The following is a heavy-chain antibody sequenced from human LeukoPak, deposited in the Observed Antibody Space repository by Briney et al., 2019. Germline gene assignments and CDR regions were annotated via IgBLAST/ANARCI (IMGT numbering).Heavy chain of an antibody. CDR2: ISTSSSYI. Sequence: GGSLTLSCAASGFTFSNYNMNWVRQAPGKGREWVSSISTSSSYIYYADSVKGRFTISRDNAKNSLYLQMNSLRAEDTAVYYCARNFGRYCSGGICYIPDQWGQGILVTVSS. D-gene: IGHD2-15*01. CDR3: ARNFGRYCSGGICYIPDQ. V-gene: IGHV3-21*01. CDR1: GFTFSNYN. J-gene: IGHJ4*02.